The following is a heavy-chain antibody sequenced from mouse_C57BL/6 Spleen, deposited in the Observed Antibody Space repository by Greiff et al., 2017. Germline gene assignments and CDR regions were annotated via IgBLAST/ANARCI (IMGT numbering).Heavy chain of an antibody. CDR3: ARLGSSYSYFDY. V-gene: IGHV1-55*01. J-gene: IGHJ2*01. D-gene: IGHD1-1*01. CDR2: IYPGSGST. CDR1: GYTFTSYW. Sequence: QVQLQQPGAELVKPGASVKMSCKASGYTFTSYWITWVKQRPGQGLEWIGDIYPGSGSTNYNEKFKSKATLTVDTSSRTAYMQLSSLTSEDSAVYYCARLGSSYSYFDYWGQGTTLTVSS.